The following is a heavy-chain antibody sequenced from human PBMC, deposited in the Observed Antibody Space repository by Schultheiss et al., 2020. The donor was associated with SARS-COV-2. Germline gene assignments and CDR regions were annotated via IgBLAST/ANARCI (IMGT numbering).Heavy chain of an antibody. D-gene: IGHD2-15*01. CDR3: ANRPGDCSGGSCYFLGYYYYGMDV. CDR1: GFTFSSYS. CDR2: MSYDGINK. J-gene: IGHJ6*02. V-gene: IGHV3-30-3*01. Sequence: GGSLRLSCAASGFTFSSYSMHWVRQAPGKGLEWVAVMSYDGINKYYADSVKGRFTISRDNAKNTLYLQMNSLRAEDTAVYYCANRPGDCSGGSCYFLGYYYYGMDVWGQGTTVTVSS.